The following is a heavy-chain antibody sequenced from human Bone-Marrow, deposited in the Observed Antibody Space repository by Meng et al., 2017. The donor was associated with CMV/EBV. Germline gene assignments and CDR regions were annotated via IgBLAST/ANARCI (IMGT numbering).Heavy chain of an antibody. CDR1: GYTFTTYY. D-gene: IGHD6-19*01. V-gene: IGHV1-46*01. J-gene: IGHJ4*02. CDR3: ARECSGWAY. CDR2: INPSGGST. Sequence: ASVKVSCKASGYTFTTYYMHWVRQDPRQGLEWMGIINPSGGSTSYAQKFQGRVTMTRDTSTSTDYMELRSLRSEDTAGYYCARECSGWAYWGQGTLVTVSS.